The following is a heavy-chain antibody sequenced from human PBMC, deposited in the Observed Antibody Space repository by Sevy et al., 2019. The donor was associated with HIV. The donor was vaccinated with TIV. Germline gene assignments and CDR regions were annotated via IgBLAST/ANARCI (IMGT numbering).Heavy chain of an antibody. CDR2: ISYTGNT. V-gene: IGHV4-30-4*01. Sequence: SETLSLTCTVSGGSISSGNYYWHWIRQPPGKGLEWIGYISYTGNTNYNPSLKRPVTISVDTSNNQFSLRLTSLTAADTAVYYCARDAPDFTGSSVWFDPWGQGTLVTVSS. CDR3: ARDAPDFTGSSVWFDP. D-gene: IGHD3-3*01. CDR1: GGSISSGNYY. J-gene: IGHJ5*02.